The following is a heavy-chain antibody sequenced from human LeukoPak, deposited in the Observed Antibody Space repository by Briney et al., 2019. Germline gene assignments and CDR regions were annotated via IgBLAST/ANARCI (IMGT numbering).Heavy chain of an antibody. CDR3: AKDRNWNDGIDY. D-gene: IGHD1-1*01. CDR1: AFTFSNSG. V-gene: IGHV3-30*02. CDR2: IRFDGGSK. Sequence: GGSLRLSCAASAFTFSNSGMHWVRQAPGKGLEWVAFIRFDGGSKFYTDSVKGRFTISRDNSKNTLNLQMNSLRAEDTAVYYCAKDRNWNDGIDYWGQGTLVTVSS. J-gene: IGHJ4*02.